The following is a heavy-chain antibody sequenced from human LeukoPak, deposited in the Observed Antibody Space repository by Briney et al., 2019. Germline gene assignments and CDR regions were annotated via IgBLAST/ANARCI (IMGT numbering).Heavy chain of an antibody. CDR1: GGSISSYY. J-gene: IGHJ4*02. CDR3: ARNRRGHSGSYYANYYFDY. CDR2: IYYSGST. D-gene: IGHD1-26*01. Sequence: PSETLSLTCTVSGGSISSYYWSWIRQPPGKGLEWIGYIYYSGSTNYNPSLKSRVTISVDTSKNQFSLKLSSVTAADTAVYYCARNRRGHSGSYYANYYFDYWGQGTLVTVSS. V-gene: IGHV4-59*01.